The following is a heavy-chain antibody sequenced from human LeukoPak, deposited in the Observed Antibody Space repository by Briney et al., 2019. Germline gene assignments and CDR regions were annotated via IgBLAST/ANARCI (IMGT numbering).Heavy chain of an antibody. Sequence: GGSLRLSCAASGFTFSSCWMSWVRQAPGKGLEWVANINQHGSDKFYVDSVKGRFTISRDNAKNSLSLQMNSLRGEDTGVYYCATYLQSGPIDSWGQGTLVTVSS. V-gene: IGHV3-7*01. J-gene: IGHJ4*02. CDR1: GFTFSSCW. CDR3: ATYLQSGPIDS. D-gene: IGHD2/OR15-2a*01. CDR2: INQHGSDK.